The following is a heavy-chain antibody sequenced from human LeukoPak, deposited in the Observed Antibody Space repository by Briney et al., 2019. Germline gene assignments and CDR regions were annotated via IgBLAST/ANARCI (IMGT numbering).Heavy chain of an antibody. CDR1: GYTFSAYG. CDR3: ARQKYGVDYTEMDV. J-gene: IGHJ6*03. Sequence: ASVKVSCKASGYTFSAYGINWVRLAPGQGLEWMASINPHKGDTVYAQKFQGRVTMTTDTSTSTAYMHLRSLRSDDTAIYYCARQKYGVDYTEMDVGAKGPTVTVS. CDR2: INPHKGDT. D-gene: IGHD5/OR15-5a*01. V-gene: IGHV1-18*01.